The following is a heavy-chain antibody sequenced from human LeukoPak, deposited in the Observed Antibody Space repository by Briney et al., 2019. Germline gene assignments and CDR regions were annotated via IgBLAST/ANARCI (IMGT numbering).Heavy chain of an antibody. CDR2: IYYSGST. Sequence: PSETLSLTCTVSGGSISSYYWSWIRQPPGKGLEWIGYIYYSGSTNYNPSLKSRVTISVDTSKNQFSLKLSSVTAADTAVYYCARAAAAVSLDSWGQGTLVTVSS. CDR1: GGSISSYY. V-gene: IGHV4-59*01. J-gene: IGHJ4*02. D-gene: IGHD2-8*01. CDR3: ARAAAAVSLDS.